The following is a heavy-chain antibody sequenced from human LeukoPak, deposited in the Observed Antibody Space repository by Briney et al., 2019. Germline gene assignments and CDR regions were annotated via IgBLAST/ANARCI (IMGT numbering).Heavy chain of an antibody. V-gene: IGHV4-39*01. CDR2: IYYSGST. CDR1: GGSISSYY. J-gene: IGHJ4*02. CDR3: AQWLQDYFDY. D-gene: IGHD3-22*01. Sequence: PSETLSLTGAVSGGSISSYYWGWIRQPPGKGLEWIGSIYYSGSTYYNPSLKSRVTISVDTPKNQFSLKLSSVTAADTAVYYCAQWLQDYFDYWGQGTLVTVSS.